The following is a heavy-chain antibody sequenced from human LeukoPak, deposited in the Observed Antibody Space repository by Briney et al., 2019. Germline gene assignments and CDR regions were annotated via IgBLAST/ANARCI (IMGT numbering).Heavy chain of an antibody. Sequence: PSETLSLTCTVSGGSISSGSYYWSWIRQPAGKGLEWIGRIYTSGSTNYNPSLKSRVTISVDTPKNQFSLKLSSVTAADTAVYYCARVGSSGYYLDYWGQGTLVTVSS. CDR1: GGSISSGSYY. J-gene: IGHJ4*02. CDR2: IYTSGST. D-gene: IGHD3-22*01. CDR3: ARVGSSGYYLDY. V-gene: IGHV4-61*02.